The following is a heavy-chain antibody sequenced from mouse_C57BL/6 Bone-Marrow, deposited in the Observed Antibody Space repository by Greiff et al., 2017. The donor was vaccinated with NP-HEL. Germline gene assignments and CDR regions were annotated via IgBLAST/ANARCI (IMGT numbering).Heavy chain of an antibody. D-gene: IGHD1-1*01. CDR3: ASGLRFFDY. CDR2: ISSGGSYT. Sequence: DVQLVESGGDLVKPGGSLKLSCAASGFTFSSYGMSWVRQTPDKRLEWVATISSGGSYTYYPDSVKGRFTISRDNAKNTLYLQMSSLKSEDTAMYYCASGLRFFDYWGQGTTLTVSS. V-gene: IGHV5-6*01. CDR1: GFTFSSYG. J-gene: IGHJ2*01.